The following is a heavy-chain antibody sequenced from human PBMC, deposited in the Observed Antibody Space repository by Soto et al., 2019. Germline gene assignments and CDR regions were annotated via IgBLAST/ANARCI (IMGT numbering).Heavy chain of an antibody. Sequence: ASVKVSCKASGYTFTSYGIHWVRQAPGQGLEWMGWINPKDGGTNYAQKFQGRVTLTRDTSISTAYMELTSLTSDDTAVYDCALENPHANLGFHLSGQRALVTVAS. CDR3: ALENPHANLGFHL. D-gene: IGHD3-16*01. J-gene: IGHJ5*02. CDR2: INPKDGGT. CDR1: GYTFTSYG. V-gene: IGHV1-2*02.